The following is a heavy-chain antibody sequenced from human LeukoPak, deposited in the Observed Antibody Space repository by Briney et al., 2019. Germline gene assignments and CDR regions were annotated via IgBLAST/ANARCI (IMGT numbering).Heavy chain of an antibody. CDR1: GGSISSYY. V-gene: IGHV4-59*01. D-gene: IGHD2-15*01. CDR3: ARSGECSGGSCIRDFDY. Sequence: SETLSLTCTVSGGSISSYYWSWIRQPPGKGLEWIGYIYYSGGTNYNPSLKSRVTISVDTSKNQFSLKLSSVTAADTAVYYCARSGECSGGSCIRDFDYWGQGTLVTVSP. CDR2: IYYSGGT. J-gene: IGHJ4*02.